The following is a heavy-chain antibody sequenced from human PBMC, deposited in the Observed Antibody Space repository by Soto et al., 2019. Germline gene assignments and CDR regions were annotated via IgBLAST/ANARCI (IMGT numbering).Heavy chain of an antibody. V-gene: IGHV4-39*01. CDR1: GGSISSSSYY. CDR2: IYYGGST. J-gene: IGHJ4*02. CDR3: ARQRYSSHWYLDY. D-gene: IGHD6-13*01. Sequence: SETLSLTCTVSGGSISSSSYYWAWIRQPPGKGLEWIGSIYYGGSTYYNPSLNSRVTISVDTSKNHFSLRLSSVTAADTAMYYCARQRYSSHWYLDYWGQGTLVTVSS.